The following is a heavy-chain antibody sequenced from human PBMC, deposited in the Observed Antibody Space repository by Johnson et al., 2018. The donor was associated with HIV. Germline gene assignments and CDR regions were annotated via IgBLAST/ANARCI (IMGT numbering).Heavy chain of an antibody. CDR3: ARAPGWFDAFDI. D-gene: IGHD6-19*01. J-gene: IGHJ3*02. V-gene: IGHV3-11*04. Sequence: QVQLVESGGGLVKPGGSLRLSCGASGFTFSDSYMNWIRQAPGKGLEWVSGIHWNGGSTGYADSVKGRFTISRDNAKNSLYLQMGSLRAEDMAVYYCARAPGWFDAFDIWGQGTMVTVSS. CDR2: IHWNGGST. CDR1: GFTFSDSY.